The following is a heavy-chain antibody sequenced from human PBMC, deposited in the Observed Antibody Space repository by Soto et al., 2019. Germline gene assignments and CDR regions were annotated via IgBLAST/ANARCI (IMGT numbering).Heavy chain of an antibody. Sequence: ASVKVPCKESGYTFTSYYMHWVRQAPGQGLEWMGIINPSGGSTSYAQKSQGRVTMTRDTPTSTVYMELRSRRSEDTAVYYCARDRHQGVRGANFDYWGQATLVNVSS. CDR3: ARDRHQGVRGANFDY. J-gene: IGHJ4*02. CDR2: INPSGGST. D-gene: IGHD3-10*01. CDR1: GYTFTSYY. V-gene: IGHV1-46*01.